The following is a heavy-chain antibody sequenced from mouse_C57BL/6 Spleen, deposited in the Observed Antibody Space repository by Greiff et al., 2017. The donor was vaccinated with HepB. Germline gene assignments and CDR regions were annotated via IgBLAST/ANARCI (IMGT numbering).Heavy chain of an antibody. CDR2: INYDGSST. D-gene: IGHD2-4*01. V-gene: IGHV5-16*01. J-gene: IGHJ2*01. CDR3: ARDGIRKGFDY. CDR1: GFTFSDYY. Sequence: EVMLVESEGGLVQPGSSMKLSCTASGFTFSDYYMAWVRQVPEKGLEWVANINYDGSSTYYLDSLKSRFIISRDNAKNILYLQMSSLKSEDTATYYCARDGIRKGFDYWGQGTTLTVSS.